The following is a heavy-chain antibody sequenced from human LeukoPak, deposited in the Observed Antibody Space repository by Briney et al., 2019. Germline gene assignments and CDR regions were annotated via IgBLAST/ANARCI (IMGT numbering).Heavy chain of an antibody. CDR1: GFTFSSYT. D-gene: IGHD1-26*01. J-gene: IGHJ6*02. V-gene: IGHV3-21*01. Sequence: GGSLRLSCAASGFTFSSYTMNWARQAPGKGLEWVSSISSGRSYIYYADSVEGRFTISRDNAKNSLYLQMNSLRAEDTAVYYCARNNIVGAPNHGMDVWGQGTTVTVSS. CDR3: ARNNIVGAPNHGMDV. CDR2: ISSGRSYI.